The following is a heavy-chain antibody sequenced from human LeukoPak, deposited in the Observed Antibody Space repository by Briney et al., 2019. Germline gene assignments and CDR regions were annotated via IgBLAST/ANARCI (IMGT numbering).Heavy chain of an antibody. CDR1: GFTFSSYA. V-gene: IGHV3-23*01. Sequence: GGSLRLSCAASGFTFSSYAMSWVRQAPGKGLEWVSAISGSGGSTYYSDSVKGRFTISRDNTKNTLYLQMNSLRAEDTAVYYCAKDPHYDILTGYCEFDYWGQGTLVTVSS. D-gene: IGHD3-9*01. CDR2: ISGSGGST. J-gene: IGHJ4*02. CDR3: AKDPHYDILTGYCEFDY.